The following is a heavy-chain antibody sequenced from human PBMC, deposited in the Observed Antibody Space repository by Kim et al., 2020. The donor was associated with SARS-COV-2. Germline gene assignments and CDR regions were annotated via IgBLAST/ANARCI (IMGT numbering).Heavy chain of an antibody. CDR2: INHSGST. D-gene: IGHD3-9*01. CDR3: ARGWLRSYWYFDL. CDR1: GGSFSGYY. V-gene: IGHV4-34*01. Sequence: SETLSLTCAVYGGSFSGYYWSWIRQPPGKGLEWIGEINHSGSTNYNPSLKSRVTISVDTSKNQFSLKLSSVTAADTAVYYCARGWLRSYWYFDLWGRGTL. J-gene: IGHJ2*01.